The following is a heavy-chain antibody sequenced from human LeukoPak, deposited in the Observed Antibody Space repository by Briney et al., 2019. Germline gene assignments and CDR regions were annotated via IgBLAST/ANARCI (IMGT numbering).Heavy chain of an antibody. J-gene: IGHJ2*01. CDR1: GXAFSSYG. Sequence: QPGRSLRLSCAASGXAFSSYGMHWVRQAPGKGLEWVAVISSDGSKKYYADSVKGRFTISRDSSKNTLYLQMNSLRPEDTAVYYCAKSGIAVAGDYWYFDILGRGTLVTVSS. CDR2: ISSDGSKK. CDR3: AKSGIAVAGDYWYFDI. D-gene: IGHD6-19*01. V-gene: IGHV3-30*18.